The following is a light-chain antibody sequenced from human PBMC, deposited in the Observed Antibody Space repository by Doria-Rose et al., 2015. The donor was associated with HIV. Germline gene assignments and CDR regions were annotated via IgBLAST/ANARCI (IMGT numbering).Light chain of an antibody. V-gene: IGKV4-1*01. Sequence: DIRLTQSPESLGMSLGERAILNCKSNQSLLYTSKNYSAWYQQKPGQPPKLLIYWASTRQSGVPARFSGSGSGTDFTLTISSLEAEGVAVYYCQQYYDTPSFGPGTTVDIK. CDR3: QQYYDTPS. CDR1: QSLLYTSKNY. CDR2: WAS. J-gene: IGKJ3*01.